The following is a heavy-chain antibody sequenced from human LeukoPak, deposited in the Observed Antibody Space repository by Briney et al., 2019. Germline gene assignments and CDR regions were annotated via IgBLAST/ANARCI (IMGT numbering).Heavy chain of an antibody. CDR2: INWNGGST. CDR3: ARAPSVAGNY. D-gene: IGHD6-19*01. CDR1: GFSFDDYG. V-gene: IGHV3-20*04. J-gene: IGHJ4*02. Sequence: GGSLRLSCAASGFSFDDYGMTWVRPAPGKGLEWVSSINWNGGSTGYADSVKGRFNISRDNAKNSLCLQMNSLRDEDTAVYYCARAPSVAGNYWGQGTLVTVSS.